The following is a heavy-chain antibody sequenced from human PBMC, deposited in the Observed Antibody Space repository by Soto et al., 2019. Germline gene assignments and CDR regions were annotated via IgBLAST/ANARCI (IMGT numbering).Heavy chain of an antibody. CDR2: VNPILSMS. CDR1: GDTFSFYT. J-gene: IGHJ4*02. D-gene: IGHD3-10*01. CDR3: ATSYGSGYRAFDY. Sequence: QVQMVQSGAEVKKPGSSVKVSCKASGDTFSFYTINWVRQAPGLGLEWMGRVNPILSMSNYAQKFQGRVTMTADKSTSTASMELRSLISEDTAFYYCATSYGSGYRAFDYWGQGALVTVSS. V-gene: IGHV1-69*02.